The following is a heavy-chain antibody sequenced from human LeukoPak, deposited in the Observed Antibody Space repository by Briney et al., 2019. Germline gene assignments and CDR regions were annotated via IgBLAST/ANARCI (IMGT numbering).Heavy chain of an antibody. Sequence: SETLSLTCTVSGGSISSYYWTWIRQPPGKGLEWIGYIYDSGSTNYNPSLKSRVTISVDTSKNQFSLKLSSVTAADTAVYYYASSVNIYYYGMDVWGQGTTVTVSS. V-gene: IGHV4-59*08. CDR2: IYDSGST. CDR3: ASSVNIYYYGMDV. J-gene: IGHJ6*02. D-gene: IGHD2/OR15-2a*01. CDR1: GGSISSYY.